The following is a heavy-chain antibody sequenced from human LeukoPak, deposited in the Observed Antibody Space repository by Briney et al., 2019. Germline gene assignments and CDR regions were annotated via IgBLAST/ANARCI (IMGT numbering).Heavy chain of an antibody. Sequence: ASVKVSCKASGYTFTSYDINWVRQATGQGLEWMGWMNPNSGNTGYAQKFQGRVTMTRNTSISTAYMELSSPRSEDTAVYYCARVRLYYYYMDVWGKGTTVTVSS. J-gene: IGHJ6*03. V-gene: IGHV1-8*01. CDR1: GYTFTSYD. CDR3: ARVRLYYYYMDV. CDR2: MNPNSGNT.